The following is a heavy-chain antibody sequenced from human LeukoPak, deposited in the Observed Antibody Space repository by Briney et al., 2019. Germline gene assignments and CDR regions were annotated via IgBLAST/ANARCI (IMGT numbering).Heavy chain of an antibody. CDR1: GFTFSSYA. J-gene: IGHJ4*02. D-gene: IGHD2-2*02. CDR2: ISYDGSNK. Sequence: GGSLRLSCAASGFTFSSYAMHWVRQAPGKGLEWVAVISYDGSNKYYADSVKGRFTISRDNSKNTLYLQMNSLRAEDTAVYYCARVPREGYCSSTSCYNHYWGQGTLSPSPQ. CDR3: ARVPREGYCSSTSCYNHY. V-gene: IGHV3-30-3*01.